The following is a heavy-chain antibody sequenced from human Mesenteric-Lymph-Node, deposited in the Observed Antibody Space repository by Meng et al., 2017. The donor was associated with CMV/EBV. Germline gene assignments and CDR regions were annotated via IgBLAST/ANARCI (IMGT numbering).Heavy chain of an antibody. V-gene: IGHV1-8*01. CDR1: GYTFTSYD. CDR3: ARGRYYYDSSGHPLRYFDL. J-gene: IGHJ2*01. Sequence: ASVKVSCKASGYTFTSYDINWVRQATGQGLEWMGWMNPNSGNTGYAQKFQGSVTMTRNTSISTAYMELSSLRSEDTAVYYCARGRYYYDSSGHPLRYFDLWGRGTLVTVSS. D-gene: IGHD3-22*01. CDR2: MNPNSGNT.